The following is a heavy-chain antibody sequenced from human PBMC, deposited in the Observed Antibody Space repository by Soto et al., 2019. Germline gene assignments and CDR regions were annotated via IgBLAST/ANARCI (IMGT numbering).Heavy chain of an antibody. CDR1: GYTFTSYG. V-gene: IGHV1-18*01. D-gene: IGHD3-3*01. CDR3: ARDSTTYYDFWSGYYTGNWFDP. J-gene: IGHJ5*02. Sequence: ASVKVSXKASGYTFTSYGISWVRQAPGQGLEWMGWISAYNGNTNYAQKLQGRVTMPTDTSTSTAYMELRSLRSDDTAVYYCARDSTTYYDFWSGYYTGNWFDPWG. CDR2: ISAYNGNT.